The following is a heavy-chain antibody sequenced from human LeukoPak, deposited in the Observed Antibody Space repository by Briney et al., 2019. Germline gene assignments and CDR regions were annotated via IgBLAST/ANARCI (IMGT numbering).Heavy chain of an antibody. V-gene: IGHV4-4*07. D-gene: IGHD2-2*01. Sequence: SETLSLTCTVSGGSISSYYWSWIRQPAGKGLEWIRRIYTSGSTNCNPSLKSRVTMSVDTSKNQFSLKLSSVTAAGTAVYYCARDMSRNDQLPLLNWFDPWGQGTLVTVSS. CDR2: IYTSGST. CDR1: GGSISSYY. J-gene: IGHJ5*02. CDR3: ARDMSRNDQLPLLNWFDP.